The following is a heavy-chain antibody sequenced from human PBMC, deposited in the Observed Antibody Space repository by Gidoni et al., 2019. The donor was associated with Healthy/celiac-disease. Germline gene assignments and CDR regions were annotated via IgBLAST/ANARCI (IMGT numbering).Heavy chain of an antibody. CDR2: IYYSGST. V-gene: IGHV4-61*01. CDR1: GGSVSSGSYS. Sequence: QVQLQESGPGLVKPSEPLSLTCTVSGGSVSSGSYSWSWIRQPPGKGLEWIGYIYYSGSTNYNPSLKSRVTISVDTSKNQFSLKLSSVTAADTAVYYCARVTKGPLGPYYGDYFDYWGQGTLVTVSS. D-gene: IGHD4-17*01. CDR3: ARVTKGPLGPYYGDYFDY. J-gene: IGHJ4*02.